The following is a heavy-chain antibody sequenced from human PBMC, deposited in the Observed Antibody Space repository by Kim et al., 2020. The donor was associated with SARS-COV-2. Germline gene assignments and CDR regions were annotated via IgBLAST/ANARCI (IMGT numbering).Heavy chain of an antibody. J-gene: IGHJ4*02. V-gene: IGHV4-34*01. CDR3: ARVGIAAAVSP. CDR2: INHTVST. CDR1: GGSFSAYY. Sequence: SETLSLTCAVYGGSFSAYYWSWIRQPPGKGLEWIGEINHTVSTNYNPSLKSRVTISIDTSKNHFSLKLSSVTAADTAVYYCARVGIAAAVSPWGQGTLVTVSS. D-gene: IGHD6-13*01.